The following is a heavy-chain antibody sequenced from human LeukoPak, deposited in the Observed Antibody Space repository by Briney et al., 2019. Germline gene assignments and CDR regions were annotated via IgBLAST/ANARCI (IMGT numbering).Heavy chain of an antibody. Sequence: GESLKISCKGSGYSFTSYWIGWVRQMPGKGLEWMGIIYPGDSDTRYSPSFQGQVTISADKSISTAYLQWSSLKASDTAMYYCARPYSSGYHRRGVWFDPWGQGTLVTVSS. V-gene: IGHV5-51*01. D-gene: IGHD6-19*01. J-gene: IGHJ5*02. CDR1: GYSFTSYW. CDR2: IYPGDSDT. CDR3: ARPYSSGYHRRGVWFDP.